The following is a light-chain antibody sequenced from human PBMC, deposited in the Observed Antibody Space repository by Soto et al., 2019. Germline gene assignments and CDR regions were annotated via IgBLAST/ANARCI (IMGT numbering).Light chain of an antibody. Sequence: QSALTQTASVSGSPGQSITISCTGTSIDVGVYNYVSWYQHHPGKAPKLMIFDVNNRPSGVSDRFSGSKSGNTASLTISGLQAEDEAEYYCNSYTSSKTSVFGSGTKVTVL. V-gene: IGLV2-14*03. CDR3: NSYTSSKTSV. CDR1: SIDVGVYNY. CDR2: DVN. J-gene: IGLJ1*01.